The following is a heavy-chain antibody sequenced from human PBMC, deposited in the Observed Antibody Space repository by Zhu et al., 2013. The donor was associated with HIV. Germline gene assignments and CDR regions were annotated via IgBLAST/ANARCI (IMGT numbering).Heavy chain of an antibody. CDR2: INHSGST. Sequence: QVQLQQWGAGLLKPSETLSLTCAVYGGSFSGYYWSWIRQPPGKGLEWIGEINHSGSTNYNPSLKSRVTISVDTSKNQFSLKLSSVTAADTAVYYCARGVVTFGGVIGQWDYFDYWGQGTLVTVSS. CDR3: ARGVVTFGGVIGQWDYFDY. V-gene: IGHV4-34*01. J-gene: IGHJ4*02. D-gene: IGHD3-16*02. CDR1: GGSFSGYY.